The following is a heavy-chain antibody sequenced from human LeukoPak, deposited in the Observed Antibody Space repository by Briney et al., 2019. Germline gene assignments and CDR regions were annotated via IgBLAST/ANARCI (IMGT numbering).Heavy chain of an antibody. D-gene: IGHD3-22*01. CDR3: ARQPFSGSSGYYYYMDV. J-gene: IGHJ6*03. CDR1: GFTFDDYT. CDR2: ISWDGGST. Sequence: GGSLRLSCAASGFTFDDYTMHWVRQAPGKGLEWVSLISWDGGSTYYADSVKGRFTISRDNSKNSLHLQMNSLRTEDTALYYCARQPFSGSSGYYYYMDVWGKGTTVTVSS. V-gene: IGHV3-43*01.